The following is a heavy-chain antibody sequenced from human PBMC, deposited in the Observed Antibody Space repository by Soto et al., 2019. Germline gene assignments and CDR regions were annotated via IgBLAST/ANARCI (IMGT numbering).Heavy chain of an antibody. CDR2: IYPGDSDT. CDR3: ARRPDYGDYEFNAFDI. J-gene: IGHJ3*02. V-gene: IGHV5-51*01. Sequence: PGESLKISCKGSVYSFTSYWIGWVRQMPGKGLEWMGIIYPGDSDTRYSPSFQGQVTISADKSISTAYLQWSSLKASDTAMYYCARRPDYGDYEFNAFDIWGQGTMVNVS. D-gene: IGHD4-17*01. CDR1: VYSFTSYW.